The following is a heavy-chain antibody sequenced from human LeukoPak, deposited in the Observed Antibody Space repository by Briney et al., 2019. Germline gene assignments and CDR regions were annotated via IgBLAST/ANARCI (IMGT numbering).Heavy chain of an antibody. CDR2: IIPIFGIA. V-gene: IGHV1-69*04. J-gene: IGHJ4*02. CDR1: GGTFSSYA. Sequence: ASVKVSCKASGGTFSSYAISWVRQAPGQGLEWMGRIIPIFGIANYAQKFQGRVTITADKSTSTAYMELSSLRSEDTAVYYCARDLTYYCDSSGYYPFDYWGQGTLVTVSS. D-gene: IGHD3-22*01. CDR3: ARDLTYYCDSSGYYPFDY.